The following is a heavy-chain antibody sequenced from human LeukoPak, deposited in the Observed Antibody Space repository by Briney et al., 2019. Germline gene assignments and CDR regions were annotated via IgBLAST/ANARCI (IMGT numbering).Heavy chain of an antibody. CDR2: ISNNGGDT. CDR1: EFTFSYYA. D-gene: IGHD2-8*02. J-gene: IGHJ4*02. CDR3: AKLVGSSPLDY. V-gene: IGHV3-23*01. Sequence: AGGSLRLSCAASEFTFSYYAMSRVRQAPGKGLEWVSAISNNGGDTYYADSVKGRFTISRDNSKSTLYLQMNSLSPEDTAVYHCAKLVGSSPLDYWGQGTLVTVSS.